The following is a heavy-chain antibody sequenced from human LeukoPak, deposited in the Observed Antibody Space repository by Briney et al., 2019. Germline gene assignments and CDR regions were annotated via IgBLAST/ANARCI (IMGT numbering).Heavy chain of an antibody. Sequence: GGSLRLSCAASGFIVTSYYMSWFRQAPGKGPEWVSVIYTAGTTHYADSARGRFIISRDYSKNTLNLQMNSLRAEDTAVYYCARGYAQAEVTAPDYWGQGILVTVSS. CDR1: GFIVTSYY. CDR2: IYTAGTT. D-gene: IGHD1-14*01. V-gene: IGHV3-53*01. CDR3: ARGYAQAEVTAPDY. J-gene: IGHJ4*02.